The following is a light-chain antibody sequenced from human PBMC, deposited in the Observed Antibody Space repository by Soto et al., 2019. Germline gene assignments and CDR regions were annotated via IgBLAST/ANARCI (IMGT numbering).Light chain of an antibody. V-gene: IGKV3-15*01. CDR1: QSVSSN. J-gene: IGKJ1*01. Sequence: EIVITQSPGTLSFSPVERATLSCRASQSVSSNLAWYQQKPGQAPRLLIYGASTRATGIPARFSGSGSGTEFTLTISSLQSEDFAVYYCQQYNNWPRTFGQGTKV. CDR3: QQYNNWPRT. CDR2: GAS.